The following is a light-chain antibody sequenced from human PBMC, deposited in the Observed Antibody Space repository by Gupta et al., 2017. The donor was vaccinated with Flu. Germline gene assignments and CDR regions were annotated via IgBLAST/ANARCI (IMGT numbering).Light chain of an antibody. J-gene: IGKJ1*01. Sequence: EIVLTQSPGTLSLSPGERATLSCRASQSVSSSYSAWYQQKPGQAPRLLIYGTSNRGTGIPDRFSGSGSGTDFTLTISRREPEDFAVYYCQHFGSSPPWTFGQGTKVEI. V-gene: IGKV3-20*01. CDR3: QHFGSSPPWT. CDR1: QSVSSSY. CDR2: GTS.